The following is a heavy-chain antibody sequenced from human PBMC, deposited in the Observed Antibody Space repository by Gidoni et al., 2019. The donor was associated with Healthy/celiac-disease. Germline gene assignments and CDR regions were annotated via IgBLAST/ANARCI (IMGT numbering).Heavy chain of an antibody. CDR1: GYTFTGYY. J-gene: IGHJ4*02. V-gene: IGHV1-2*06. Sequence: VQLVPSGAEVKKPGASVKVSCKASGYTFTGYYMHWVRQAPGQGLEWMGRINPNSGGTNDAQKFQGRVTMTRDTSISTAYMELSRLRSDDTAVYYCARDPRCSSTSCYEFDYGGQGTLVTVSS. CDR2: INPNSGGT. D-gene: IGHD2-2*01. CDR3: ARDPRCSSTSCYEFDY.